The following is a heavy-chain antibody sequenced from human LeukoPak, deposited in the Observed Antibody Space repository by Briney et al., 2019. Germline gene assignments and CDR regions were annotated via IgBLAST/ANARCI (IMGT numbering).Heavy chain of an antibody. CDR1: GSTFSSYA. Sequence: GASVKVSCKPSGSTFSSYAISWVRQAPGQGLEWMGGIIPIFGTANYAQKLQGRVTMTTDTSTSTAYMELRSLRSDDTAVYYCARATYYDFWSGQGHNWFDPWGQGTLVTVSS. CDR2: IIPIFGTA. V-gene: IGHV1-69*05. J-gene: IGHJ5*02. CDR3: ARATYYDFWSGQGHNWFDP. D-gene: IGHD3-3*01.